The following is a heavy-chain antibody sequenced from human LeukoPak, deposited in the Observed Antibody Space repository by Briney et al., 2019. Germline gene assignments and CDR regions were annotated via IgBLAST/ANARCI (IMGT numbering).Heavy chain of an antibody. Sequence: GRSLRLSCEASGFTFSSYSMNWVRQVPGKGLEWVSGISWNSGSIGYADSVKGRFTISRDNAKNSLYLQMNSLRAEDTALYYCAKVIAAAGYFDYWGQGTLVTVSS. D-gene: IGHD6-13*01. CDR3: AKVIAAAGYFDY. CDR1: GFTFSSYS. V-gene: IGHV3-9*01. J-gene: IGHJ4*02. CDR2: ISWNSGSI.